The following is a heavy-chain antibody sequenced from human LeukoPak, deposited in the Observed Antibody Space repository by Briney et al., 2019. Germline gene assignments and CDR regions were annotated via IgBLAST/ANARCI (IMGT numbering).Heavy chain of an antibody. CDR3: ARGPYYDSSKISALDI. D-gene: IGHD3-22*01. Sequence: SETLSLTCSVSGGSISSYYWSWIRQPAGKGLESIGRIYSSGGTNYNPSLRSRVTMSVDTSKNQFSLKLTSVTAADTAVYYCARGPYYDSSKISALDIWGQGTMVTVSS. CDR2: IYSSGGT. CDR1: GGSISSYY. V-gene: IGHV4-4*07. J-gene: IGHJ3*02.